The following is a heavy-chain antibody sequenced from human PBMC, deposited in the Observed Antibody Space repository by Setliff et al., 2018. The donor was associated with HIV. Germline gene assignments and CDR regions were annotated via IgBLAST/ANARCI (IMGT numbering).Heavy chain of an antibody. Sequence: GASVKVSCKASGYTFTSYDINWVRQATGQGLEWMGWMNPNSGNTGYAQKFQGRVTMTRNTSISTAYMELSSLRSEDTAVYYCARETVATISRVFYFDHWGQGTLVTVSS. CDR3: ARETVATISRVFYFDH. CDR1: GYTFTSYD. J-gene: IGHJ4*02. V-gene: IGHV1-8*02. D-gene: IGHD5-12*01. CDR2: MNPNSGNT.